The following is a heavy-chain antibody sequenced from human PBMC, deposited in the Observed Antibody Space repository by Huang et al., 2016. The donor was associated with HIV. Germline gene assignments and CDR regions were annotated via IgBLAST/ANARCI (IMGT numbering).Heavy chain of an antibody. J-gene: IGHJ4*02. CDR2: IYWDNEE. Sequence: QITLKESGPTLVKPTQTLTLTCTFSGFSLTSSGVAVGWIRQPPGKALEWLSLIYWDNEERISPSLKTRLTITKDTPKNEVVLTMTNIDPVDTATYYCVHRLRYGKWYVDYWGQGVLVTVSS. CDR1: GFSLTSSGVA. CDR3: VHRLRYGKWYVDY. V-gene: IGHV2-5*02. D-gene: IGHD6-13*01.